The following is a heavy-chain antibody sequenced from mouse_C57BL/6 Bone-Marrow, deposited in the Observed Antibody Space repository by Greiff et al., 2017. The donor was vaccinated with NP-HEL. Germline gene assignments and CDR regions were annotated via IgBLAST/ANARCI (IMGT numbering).Heavy chain of an antibody. D-gene: IGHD2-3*01. CDR3: ARHFYAGLYAY. CDR1: GFTFSSYT. J-gene: IGHJ3*01. V-gene: IGHV5-9*01. Sequence: EVKLVESGGGLVKPGGSLKLSCAASGFTFSSYTMSWVRQTPEKRLEWVATISGGGGTTYYPDSVKGRFTISRDHANNTLYLQTSSLTSEDTALYYCARHFYAGLYAYWGQGTLVTVST. CDR2: ISGGGGTT.